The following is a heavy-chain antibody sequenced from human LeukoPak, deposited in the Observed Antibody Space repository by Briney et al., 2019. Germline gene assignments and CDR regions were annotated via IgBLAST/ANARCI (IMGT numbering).Heavy chain of an antibody. J-gene: IGHJ4*02. CDR1: GFTFSSYA. CDR3: AKDVGDWYYYDSSGYSDY. CDR2: ISGSGGST. D-gene: IGHD3-22*01. Sequence: GGSLRLSCAASGFTFSSYAMSWVRQAPGKGLEWVSAISGSGGSTYYADSVKGRFTISRDNSKNTLYLQMNSLRAEDTAVYYCAKDVGDWYYYDSSGYSDYWGQGTLVTVSS. V-gene: IGHV3-23*01.